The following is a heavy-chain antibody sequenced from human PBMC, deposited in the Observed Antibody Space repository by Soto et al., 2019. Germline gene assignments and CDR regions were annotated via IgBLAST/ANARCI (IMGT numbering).Heavy chain of an antibody. CDR1: GITASTMY. Sequence: PGGSLRLSCAASGITASTMYMSWVRQAPGKGLAWVSVIESDGKTHYANAVKGRFTISRDNSQNTLYLQMNSLSPEDSAVYYCAKGSYDCGIWGQGTLVTVSS. V-gene: IGHV3-53*01. CDR2: IESDGKT. D-gene: IGHD2-21*02. CDR3: AKGSYDCGI. J-gene: IGHJ4*01.